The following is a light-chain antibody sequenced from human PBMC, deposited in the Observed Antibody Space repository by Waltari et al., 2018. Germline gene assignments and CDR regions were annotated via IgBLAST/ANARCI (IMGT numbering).Light chain of an antibody. CDR2: DAA. Sequence: EIVLTQSPGTLSLSPGARATLSCRASQSVGRYLALYQQKPGQAPRLLIYDAATRATGIPDRFSGSGSGTDFSLTISRLESEDFAVYYCQKYVNLPATFGQGTKVEIK. CDR3: QKYVNLPAT. CDR1: QSVGRY. V-gene: IGKV3-20*01. J-gene: IGKJ1*01.